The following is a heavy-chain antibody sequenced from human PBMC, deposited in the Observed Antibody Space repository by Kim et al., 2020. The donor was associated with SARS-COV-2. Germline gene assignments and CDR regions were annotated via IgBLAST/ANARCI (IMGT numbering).Heavy chain of an antibody. V-gene: IGHV3-30*18. CDR1: GFTFSSYG. CDR3: AKENGLGYTTYYYYYGMDV. D-gene: IGHD5-12*01. J-gene: IGHJ6*02. CDR2: ISYDGSNK. Sequence: GGSLRLSCAASGFTFSSYGMHWVRQAPGKGLEWVAVISYDGSNKYYADSVKGRFTISRDNSKNTLYLQMNSLRAEDTAVYYCAKENGLGYTTYYYYYGMDVWGQGTTVTVSS.